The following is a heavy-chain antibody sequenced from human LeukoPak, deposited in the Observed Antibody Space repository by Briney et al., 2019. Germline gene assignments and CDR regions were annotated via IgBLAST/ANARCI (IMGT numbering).Heavy chain of an antibody. D-gene: IGHD3-16*01. CDR2: INHNGNVN. J-gene: IGHJ6*02. Sequence: QPGGSLRLSCAASGFRFSGYWMNWARQALGKGLEWVASINHNGNVNYYVDSVKGRFTISRDNAKNSLYLQMSNLRAEDTAVYFCARGGGLDVWGQGATVTVSS. V-gene: IGHV3-7*03. CDR3: ARGGGLDV. CDR1: GFRFSGYW.